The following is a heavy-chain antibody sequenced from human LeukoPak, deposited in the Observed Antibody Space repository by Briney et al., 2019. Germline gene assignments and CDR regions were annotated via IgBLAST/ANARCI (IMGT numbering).Heavy chain of an antibody. V-gene: IGHV3-30*02. CDR2: IRYDGGNK. D-gene: IGHD6-6*01. J-gene: IGHJ4*02. CDR1: GFTFDDYA. CDR3: AKGKYSSSSLPVPLDY. Sequence: PGGSLRLSCAASGFTFDDYAMHWVRQAPDKGLEWVAFIRYDGGNKSYTDSVKGRFTISRDNSKNTLYLQMNSLRVEDTAVYYCAKGKYSSSSLPVPLDYWGQGTLVTVSS.